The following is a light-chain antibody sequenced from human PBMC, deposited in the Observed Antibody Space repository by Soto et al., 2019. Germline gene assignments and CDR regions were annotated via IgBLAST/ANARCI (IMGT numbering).Light chain of an antibody. CDR1: QTISSSY. J-gene: IGKJ1*01. V-gene: IGKV3-20*01. CDR2: GAS. CDR3: HQYGSSPAT. Sequence: EIVLTQSPGTLSLSPGERATLSCRASQTISSSYLAWYQQKPGQAPRLLIYGASNMATGIPDRFSGSGSGTDFTLTIRRLEPEDFAVYYCHQYGSSPATFGQGTKVDIK.